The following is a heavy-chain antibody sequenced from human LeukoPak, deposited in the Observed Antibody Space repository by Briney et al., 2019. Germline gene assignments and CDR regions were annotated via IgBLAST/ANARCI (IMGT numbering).Heavy chain of an antibody. CDR3: ARERDGWYDGVY. CDR2: IIPIFGTA. J-gene: IGHJ4*02. D-gene: IGHD6-19*01. Sequence: SVKVSCKASGGTFSSYAISGVRQAPGQGLEWMGRIIPIFGTANYAQKFQGRVTITTDESTSTAYMELSSLRSEDTAVYYCARERDGWYDGVYWGQGTLVTVSS. V-gene: IGHV1-69*05. CDR1: GGTFSSYA.